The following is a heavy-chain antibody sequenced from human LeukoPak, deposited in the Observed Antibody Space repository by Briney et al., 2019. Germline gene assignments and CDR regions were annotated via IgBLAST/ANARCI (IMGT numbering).Heavy chain of an antibody. V-gene: IGHV3-33*01. D-gene: IGHD6-13*01. CDR3: AREQYTNSWSLGY. Sequence: PGGSLRLSCAASGFAFSNYGMHWVRQAPGKGLEWVAVIWYDGINKYYSDSVKGRFTISRDNSKHTLYLQTNSLRAEDTAVYYCAREQYTNSWSLGYWGQGNMVTVSS. CDR2: IWYDGINK. J-gene: IGHJ4*02. CDR1: GFAFSNYG.